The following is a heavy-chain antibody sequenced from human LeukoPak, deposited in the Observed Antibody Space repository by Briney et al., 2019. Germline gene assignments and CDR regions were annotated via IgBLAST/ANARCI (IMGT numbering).Heavy chain of an antibody. D-gene: IGHD1-26*01. CDR3: ARRRVGATFYYYYYMDV. CDR1: GGSFSGYY. V-gene: IGHV4-34*01. CDR2: INHSGST. J-gene: IGHJ6*03. Sequence: SETLSLTFAVYGGSFSGYYWSWIRQPPGKGLEWIGEINHSGSTNYNPSLKSRVTISVDTSKNQFSLKLSSVTAADTSVYYCARRRVGATFYYYYYMDVWGKGTTVTVSS.